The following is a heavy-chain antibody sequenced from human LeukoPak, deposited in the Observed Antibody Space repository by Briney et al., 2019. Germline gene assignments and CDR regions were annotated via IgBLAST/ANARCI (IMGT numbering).Heavy chain of an antibody. Sequence: SVKVSCKASGGTFSSYAISWVRQAPGQGLEWMGGIIPIFGTANYAQKFQGRVTITTDESTSTAYMELSSLRSEDTAVYYCARVPLDFEYSSSSSYYYYYMDVWGKGTTVTVSS. CDR2: IIPIFGTA. J-gene: IGHJ6*03. V-gene: IGHV1-69*05. CDR3: ARVPLDFEYSSSSSYYYYYMDV. CDR1: GGTFSSYA. D-gene: IGHD6-6*01.